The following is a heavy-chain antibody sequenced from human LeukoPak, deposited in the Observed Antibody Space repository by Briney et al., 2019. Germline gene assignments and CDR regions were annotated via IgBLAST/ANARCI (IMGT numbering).Heavy chain of an antibody. Sequence: SETLSLTCTVSGGSISAYYWSWVRQPPGKGLEWIGNIYTSGSTNYNPSLKSRLTISIDKSRTQFSLTLSSVTAADTAVYYCARQVASSCTYGVFSARYYFDYWGQGTLVTVSS. CDR1: GGSISAYY. J-gene: IGHJ4*02. D-gene: IGHD2-8*01. V-gene: IGHV4-4*09. CDR3: ARQVASSCTYGVFSARYYFDY. CDR2: IYTSGST.